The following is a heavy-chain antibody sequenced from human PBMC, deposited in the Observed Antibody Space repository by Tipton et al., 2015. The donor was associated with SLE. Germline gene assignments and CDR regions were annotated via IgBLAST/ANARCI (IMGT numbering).Heavy chain of an antibody. D-gene: IGHD2-21*01. J-gene: IGHJ4*02. V-gene: IGHV4-61*02. CDR1: GGSLSSGSHF. CDR2: VYTSGST. Sequence: TLSLTCTVSGGSLSSGSHFWTWIRQPAGKGPEWIGRVYTSGSTNYKPSLKSRVSISVDSSKNQFSLKLSAVTAADTAVYYCARDGGFCGGDCYSDWGQGILVIVSS. CDR3: ARDGGFCGGDCYSD.